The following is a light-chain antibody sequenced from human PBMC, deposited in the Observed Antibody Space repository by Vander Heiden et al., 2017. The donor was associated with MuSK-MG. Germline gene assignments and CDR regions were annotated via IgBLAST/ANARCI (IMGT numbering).Light chain of an antibody. J-gene: IGLJ1*01. V-gene: IGLV2-23*02. CDR3: CSFGSGSTFV. CDR1: SSDIGSYDV. Sequence: SALTQPASVSGSPGQAIAVSCTGTSSDIGSYDVVSWYLQRPGKAPQLIIYDVSKRPSGLSSRFSGSKSGNTAFLTISGLQAEDEADYYCCSFGSGSTFVFGTGTTVTVL. CDR2: DVS.